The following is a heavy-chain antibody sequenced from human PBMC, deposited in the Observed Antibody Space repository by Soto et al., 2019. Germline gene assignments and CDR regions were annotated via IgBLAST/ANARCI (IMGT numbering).Heavy chain of an antibody. CDR1: GFTFSSYA. J-gene: IGHJ4*02. CDR2: ISGSGGST. Sequence: EVQLLESGGGLVQPGGSLRLSCAASGFTFSSYAMSWFRQAPGKGLEWVSAISGSGGSTYYADSVKGRFTISRDTSKTTLYLQMNSLRAEDTAVYYCAKDHMITFGGVIVTQYDYWGQGTLVTVSS. V-gene: IGHV3-23*01. CDR3: AKDHMITFGGVIVTQYDY. D-gene: IGHD3-16*02.